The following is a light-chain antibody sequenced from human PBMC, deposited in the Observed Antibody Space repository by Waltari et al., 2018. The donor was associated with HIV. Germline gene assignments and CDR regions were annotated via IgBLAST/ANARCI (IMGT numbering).Light chain of an antibody. CDR3: HVWDTTSDHHV. V-gene: IGLV3-21*04. Sequence: SYVLTQPPSVSVAPGETARITCGGNNIAGESVHWYQQRPGQAPVLVMYYDRDRPSGIPERFSGSNSGNAATLTISRVEAGDEAVYFCHVWDTTSDHHVFGGGTQLSVV. J-gene: IGLJ2*01. CDR2: YDR. CDR1: NIAGES.